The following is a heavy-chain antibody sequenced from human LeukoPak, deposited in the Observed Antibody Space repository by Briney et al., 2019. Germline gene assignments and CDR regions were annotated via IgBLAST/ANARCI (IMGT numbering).Heavy chain of an antibody. CDR2: IYASGST. Sequence: SETLSLTCTVSGGSIRSYYWSWIRQPAGGGLQWIGRIYASGSTTYNPTLKSRVTMSLDTSKTQFSLRLTSVTAADTAVYYCARDSGTTGEVKFDPWGQGALVTVSS. V-gene: IGHV4-4*07. CDR1: GGSIRSYY. CDR3: ARDSGTTGEVKFDP. D-gene: IGHD3-10*01. J-gene: IGHJ5*02.